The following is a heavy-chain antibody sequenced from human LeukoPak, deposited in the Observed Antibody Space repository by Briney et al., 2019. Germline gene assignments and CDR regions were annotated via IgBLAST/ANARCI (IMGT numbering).Heavy chain of an antibody. J-gene: IGHJ6*02. CDR3: AKELFVCSGGSCYSSYYGMDV. Sequence: GGSLRLSCAASGFTFSSYAMSWVRQAPGKGLEWVSAISGSGGSTYYADSVKGRFTISRDNSKNTLYLQMNSLRAEDTAVYYCAKELFVCSGGSCYSSYYGMDVWAKGPRSPSP. CDR2: ISGSGGST. D-gene: IGHD2-15*01. V-gene: IGHV3-23*01. CDR1: GFTFSSYA.